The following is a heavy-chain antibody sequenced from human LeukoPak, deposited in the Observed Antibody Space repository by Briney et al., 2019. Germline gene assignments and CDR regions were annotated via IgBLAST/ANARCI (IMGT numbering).Heavy chain of an antibody. J-gene: IGHJ4*02. CDR3: ARFSRGYSYGHDY. V-gene: IGHV4-34*01. Sequence: SETLSLTCAVYGVSFSGYYWSWIRQPPGKGLEWIGEINHSGSTNYNPSLKSRVTISVDTSKNQFSLKLSSVTAADTAVYYCARFSRGYSYGHDYWGQGTLVTVSS. CDR1: GVSFSGYY. CDR2: INHSGST. D-gene: IGHD5-18*01.